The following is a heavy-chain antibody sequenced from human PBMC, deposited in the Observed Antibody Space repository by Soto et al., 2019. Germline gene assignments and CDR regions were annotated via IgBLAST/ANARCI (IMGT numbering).Heavy chain of an antibody. CDR2: IWYDGSNK. J-gene: IGHJ5*02. Sequence: HPGGSLRLSCAASGFTFSSYGMHWVRQAPGKGLEWVAVIWYDGSNKYYADSVKGRFTISRDNSKNTLYLQMNSLRAEDTAVYYCARDYRSGWFDPWGQGTLVTVSS. CDR1: GFTFSSYG. CDR3: ARDYRSGWFDP. V-gene: IGHV3-33*01.